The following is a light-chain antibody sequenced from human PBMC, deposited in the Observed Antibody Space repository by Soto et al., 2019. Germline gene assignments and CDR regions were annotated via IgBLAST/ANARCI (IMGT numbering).Light chain of an antibody. CDR3: ASWDDSLNGLYV. Sequence: QSVLTQPASVSGSPGQSITISCSGSSSNIGSGTVNWYQQLPGTAPKLLIYNNNQWPSGVPDRFSGSKSGTSGSLAISGLQSEDEADYYCASWDDSLNGLYVFGTGTKVTVL. V-gene: IGLV1-44*01. CDR2: NNN. CDR1: SSNIGSGT. J-gene: IGLJ1*01.